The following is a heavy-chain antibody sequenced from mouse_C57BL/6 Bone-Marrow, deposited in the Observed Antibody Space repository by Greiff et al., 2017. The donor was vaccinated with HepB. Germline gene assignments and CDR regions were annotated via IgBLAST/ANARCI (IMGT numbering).Heavy chain of an antibody. CDR2: IYPRDGST. CDR3: ARESWLLSWFAY. D-gene: IGHD2-3*01. Sequence: VMLVESDAELVKPGASVKISCKVSGYTFTDHTIHWMKQRPEQGLEWIGYIYPRDGSTKYNEKFKGKATLTADKSSSTAYMQLNSLTSEDSAVYFCARESWLLSWFAYWGQGTLVTVSA. CDR1: GYTFTDHT. V-gene: IGHV1-78*01. J-gene: IGHJ3*01.